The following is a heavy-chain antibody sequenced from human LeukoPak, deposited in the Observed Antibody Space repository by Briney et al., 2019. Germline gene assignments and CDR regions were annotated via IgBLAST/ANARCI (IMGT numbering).Heavy chain of an antibody. CDR2: ISSSSSTI. V-gene: IGHV3-48*01. CDR3: ARDAVWGYYDSSGYYPLDY. J-gene: IGHJ4*02. CDR1: GFTFSSYS. D-gene: IGHD3-22*01. Sequence: GGSLRLSCAASGFTFSSYSMNWVRQAPGKGLEWVSYISSSSSTIYYADSVKGRFTISRDNAKNSLYLQMNGLRAEDTAVYYCARDAVWGYYDSSGYYPLDYWGQGTLVTVSS.